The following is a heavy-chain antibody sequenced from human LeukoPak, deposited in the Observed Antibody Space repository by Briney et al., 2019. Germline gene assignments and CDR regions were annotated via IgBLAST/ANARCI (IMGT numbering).Heavy chain of an antibody. CDR2: IYASGST. CDR3: PRESSSYTYRSIDY. Sequence: ETLSLPCTVCGGSISSYYWSWMRQAAGKGLEWIGRIYASGSTNYNPSLKSRVTMSVDTSKNQFFLKVSSVIVADTAVYYCPRESSSYTYRSIDYSGQGTLVTVSS. V-gene: IGHV4-4*07. D-gene: IGHD2-2*02. CDR1: GGSISSYY. J-gene: IGHJ4*02.